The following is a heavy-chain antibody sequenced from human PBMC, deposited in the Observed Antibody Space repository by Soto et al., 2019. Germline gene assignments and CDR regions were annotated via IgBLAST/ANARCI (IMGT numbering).Heavy chain of an antibody. Sequence: GGSLRLSCAASGFTFSSYGMHWVRQAPGKGLEWVAVIWYDGSNKYYADSVKGRFTISRDNSKNTLYLQMNSLRAEDTAVYYCARVSYSNYVALYYYYGMDVWGQGTTVTVSS. J-gene: IGHJ6*02. CDR1: GFTFSSYG. CDR2: IWYDGSNK. D-gene: IGHD4-4*01. CDR3: ARVSYSNYVALYYYYGMDV. V-gene: IGHV3-33*01.